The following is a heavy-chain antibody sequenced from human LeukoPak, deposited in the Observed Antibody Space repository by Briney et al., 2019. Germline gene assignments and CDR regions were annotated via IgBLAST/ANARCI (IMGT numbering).Heavy chain of an antibody. CDR1: GGSISSGGYS. D-gene: IGHD6-13*01. Sequence: SETLSLTCAVSGGSISSGGYSWSWIRQPPGKGLEWIGYIYHSGSTYYNPSLKSRVTISVDRSKNQFSLKLSSVTAADTAVYYCAREGAGIGYWGQGTLVTVSS. J-gene: IGHJ4*02. CDR3: AREGAGIGY. V-gene: IGHV4-30-2*01. CDR2: IYHSGST.